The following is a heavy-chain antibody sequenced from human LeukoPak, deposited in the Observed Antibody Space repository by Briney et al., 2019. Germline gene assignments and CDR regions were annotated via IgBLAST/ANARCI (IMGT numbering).Heavy chain of an antibody. Sequence: SETLSLTCAVSGGSLSSSNWWGGVRQPPGKGLEWIGEIYHSGSTNYNPSLKSRVTISVDKSKNQFSLKLSSVTAADTAVYYCARENSGSYFEGYYYYYYMDVWGKGTTVTVSS. CDR2: IYHSGST. V-gene: IGHV4-4*02. D-gene: IGHD1-26*01. CDR1: GGSLSSSNW. CDR3: ARENSGSYFEGYYYYYYMDV. J-gene: IGHJ6*03.